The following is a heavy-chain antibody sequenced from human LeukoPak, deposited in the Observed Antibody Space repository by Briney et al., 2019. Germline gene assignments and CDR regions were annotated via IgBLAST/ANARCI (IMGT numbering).Heavy chain of an antibody. CDR1: GGSISSSSYY. Sequence: PSETLSLTCTVSGGSISSSSYYWGWIRQPPGKGLEWIGSTYYSGSTYYNPSLKSRVTISVDTSKNQFSLKLSSVTAADTAVYYCARREDGFNYWGQGTLVTVSS. CDR2: TYYSGST. J-gene: IGHJ4*02. CDR3: ARREDGFNY. V-gene: IGHV4-39*01. D-gene: IGHD5-24*01.